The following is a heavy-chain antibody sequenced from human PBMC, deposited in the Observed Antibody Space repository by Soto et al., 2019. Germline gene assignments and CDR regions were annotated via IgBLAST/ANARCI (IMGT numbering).Heavy chain of an antibody. J-gene: IGHJ6*02. Sequence: GGSLRLSCAASGFTFSSFSMDWVRHAPGQGLEWVSSISSRGTYVYYADSVKGRFTVSEDNANNVLFLQMNSLRAEDTAVYYCARQVPYSSHRMDVWGQGTTVTVSS. CDR1: GFTFSSFS. CDR3: ARQVPYSSHRMDV. CDR2: ISSRGTYV. V-gene: IGHV3-21*06. D-gene: IGHD3-22*01.